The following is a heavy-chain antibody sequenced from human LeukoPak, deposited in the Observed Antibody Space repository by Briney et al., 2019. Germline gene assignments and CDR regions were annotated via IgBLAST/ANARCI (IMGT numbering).Heavy chain of an antibody. CDR2: IYHSGST. V-gene: IGHV4-30-2*01. CDR1: GGSISSGSYS. J-gene: IGHJ5*02. D-gene: IGHD5-18*01. CDR3: ARGWIQLWLNWFDP. Sequence: SETLSLTCAVSGGSISSGSYSWSWIRQPPGKGLEWIGYIYHSGSTYYNPSLKSRVTISVDRSKNQFSLKLSSVTAADTAVYYCARGWIQLWLNWFDPWGQGTLVTVSS.